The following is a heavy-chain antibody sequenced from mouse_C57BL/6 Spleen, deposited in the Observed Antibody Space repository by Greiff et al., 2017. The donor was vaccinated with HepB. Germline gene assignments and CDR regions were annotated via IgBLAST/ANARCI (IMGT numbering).Heavy chain of an antibody. J-gene: IGHJ3*01. CDR1: GYTFTSYW. CDR3: ARSTGGGFSWFAY. V-gene: IGHV1-50*01. Sequence: QVQLQQPGAELVKPGASVKLSCKASGYTFTSYWMQWVKQRPGQGLEWIGEIDPSDSYTNYNQKFKGKATLTVDTSSSTAYMQLSSLTSEDSAVYYCARSTGGGFSWFAYWGQGTLVTVSA. CDR2: IDPSDSYT. D-gene: IGHD4-1*01.